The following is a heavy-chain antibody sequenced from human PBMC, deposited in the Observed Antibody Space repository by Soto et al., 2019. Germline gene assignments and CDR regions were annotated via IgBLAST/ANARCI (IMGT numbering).Heavy chain of an antibody. D-gene: IGHD2-15*01. J-gene: IGHJ6*02. CDR2: INNNGGGS. CDR3: ARFIVDGIATGWWRTMDV. Sequence: GGSLRLSCAPSGFTFSSHVMTWVRQPPGKGLEWVSTINNNGGGSYSDSVKGRFTISRDNYGSTLYLQMYSLRAAATATYYCARFIVDGIATGWWRTMDVWGQGTTAPVYS. CDR1: GFTFSSHV. V-gene: IGHV3-23*01.